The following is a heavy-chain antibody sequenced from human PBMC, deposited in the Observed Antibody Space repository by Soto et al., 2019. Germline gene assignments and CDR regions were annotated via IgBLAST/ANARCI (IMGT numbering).Heavy chain of an antibody. CDR1: GYKFTNYY. CDR3: ARDPGLAGQYWYFDL. CDR2: VNPKRGDA. V-gene: IGHV1-2*04. Sequence: QVVLVQSGAEVKKPGDSVKVSCKSSGYKFTNYYIHWVRQAPGQGPEWMGWVNPKRGDAIYAQKFQGWVTMTRDMATTTAYLEVNSLKPADTAVYFWARDPGLAGQYWYFDLWGRGTLVTVS. J-gene: IGHJ2*01.